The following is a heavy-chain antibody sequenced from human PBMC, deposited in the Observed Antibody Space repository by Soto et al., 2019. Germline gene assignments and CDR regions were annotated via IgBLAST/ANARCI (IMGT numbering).Heavy chain of an antibody. V-gene: IGHV5-51*01. D-gene: IGHD2-15*01. Sequence: PGESLKISCKGSGYSFTSYWIGWVRQMPGKGLEWMGIIYPGDSDTRYSPSFQGQVTISAAKSISTASLQWSSLQASDTAMYYCATLPAYCSCGSCYLIWCVPWGQGTLVKVSS. CDR3: ATLPAYCSCGSCYLIWCVP. CDR2: IYPGDSDT. CDR1: GYSFTSYW. J-gene: IGHJ5*01.